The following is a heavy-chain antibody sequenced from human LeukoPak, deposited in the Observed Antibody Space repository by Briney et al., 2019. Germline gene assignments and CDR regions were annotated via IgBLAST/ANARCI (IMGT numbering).Heavy chain of an antibody. CDR2: IYHSGST. D-gene: IGHD5-24*01. J-gene: IGHJ4*02. V-gene: IGHV4-30-2*01. Sequence: PSQTLSLTCAVSGGSISSGGYSWSWIRQPPGKGLEWIGYIYHSGSTYYNPSLKSRVTISVDRSKNQFSLKLSSVTAADTAVYYCASDEMATITGGFDYWSQGTLVTVSS. CDR1: GGSISSGGYS. CDR3: ASDEMATITGGFDY.